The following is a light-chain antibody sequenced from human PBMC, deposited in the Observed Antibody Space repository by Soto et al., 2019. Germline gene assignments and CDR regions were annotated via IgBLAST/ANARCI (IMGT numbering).Light chain of an antibody. V-gene: IGKV1-33*01. CDR3: QQYENLPT. J-gene: IGKJ5*01. CDR2: DAS. CDR1: QGITNY. Sequence: DVQMTQSPSSLSASVGDRVTITCRASQGITNYLNWYQQKPGRAPKLLIYDASNLEAGVPSRFRGSGSGIDFTFTISRLQPEDIATYYCQQYENLPTFGQGTRLEIK.